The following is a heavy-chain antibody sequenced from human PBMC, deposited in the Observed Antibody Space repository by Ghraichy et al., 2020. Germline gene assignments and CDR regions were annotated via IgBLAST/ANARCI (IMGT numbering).Heavy chain of an antibody. Sequence: ASVKVSCKVSGYTLTELSMHWVRQAPGKGLEWMGGFDPEDGETIYAQKFQGRVTMTEDTSTDTAYMELSTLRPEDTAVYYCATDVAGSYYHWGQGTLVTVSS. CDR1: GYTLTELS. V-gene: IGHV1-24*01. CDR3: ATDVAGSYYH. J-gene: IGHJ5*02. CDR2: FDPEDGET. D-gene: IGHD1-26*01.